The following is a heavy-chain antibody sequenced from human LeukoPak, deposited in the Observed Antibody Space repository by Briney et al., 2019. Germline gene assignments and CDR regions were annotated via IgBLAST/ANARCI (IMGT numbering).Heavy chain of an antibody. V-gene: IGHV3-7*03. D-gene: IGHD6-13*01. CDR2: IKQDGSEK. Sequence: GGSLRLSCAASGFTFSSYWMSWVRQAPGKGLEWVANIKQDGSEKYYVDSVKGRFTISRDNAKNSLYLQMNSLRAEDTAVYYCAKGPIAAADNFDPWDQGTLVTVSS. CDR3: AKGPIAAADNFDP. CDR1: GFTFSSYW. J-gene: IGHJ5*02.